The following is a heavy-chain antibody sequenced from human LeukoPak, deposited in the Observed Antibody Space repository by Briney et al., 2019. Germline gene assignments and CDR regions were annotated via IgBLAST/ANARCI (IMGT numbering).Heavy chain of an antibody. CDR3: ARGGRANCSSTSCYSYPPDY. Sequence: GASVKVSCKASGGTFSSYAISWVRQAPGQGLEWMGGIIPIFGTANYAQKFQGRVTITTDESTSTAYMELSSLRSEDTAVYYCARGGRANCSSTSCYSYPPDYWGQGTLVTVSS. CDR1: GGTFSSYA. V-gene: IGHV1-69*05. J-gene: IGHJ4*02. CDR2: IIPIFGTA. D-gene: IGHD2-2*01.